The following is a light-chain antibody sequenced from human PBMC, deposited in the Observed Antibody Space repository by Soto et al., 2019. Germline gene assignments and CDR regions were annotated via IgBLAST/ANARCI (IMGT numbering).Light chain of an antibody. J-gene: IGKJ4*01. V-gene: IGKV2-24*01. CDR3: MQTTQFPLT. CDR1: QSLVHSDGNTY. CDR2: EVS. Sequence: DIVLTQTPLSSPVTLGQPASISCRSSQSLVHSDGNTYLNWLQQRPGQPPRLLIYEVSNRFSGVPDRFSGSGAGTDFTLEISRVEAEAVGVYYCMQTTQFPLTFGGGTKVEIK.